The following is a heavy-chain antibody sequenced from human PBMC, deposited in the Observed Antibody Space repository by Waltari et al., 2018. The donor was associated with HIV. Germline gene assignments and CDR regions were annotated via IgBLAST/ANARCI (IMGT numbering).Heavy chain of an antibody. CDR1: GGSISSYY. D-gene: IGHD3-3*01. J-gene: IGHJ2*01. V-gene: IGHV4-59*01. CDR2: IYYSGST. Sequence: QVQLQESGPGLVKPSETLSLTCTVSGGSISSYYWSWIRQPPGKGLEWIGYIYYSGSTNYNPSLKSRVTISVDTSKNQFSLKLSSVTAADTAVYYCARGADYDFWSGYYLWYFDLWGRGTLVTVSS. CDR3: ARGADYDFWSGYYLWYFDL.